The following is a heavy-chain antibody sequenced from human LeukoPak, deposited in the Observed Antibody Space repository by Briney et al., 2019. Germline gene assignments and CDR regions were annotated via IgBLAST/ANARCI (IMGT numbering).Heavy chain of an antibody. CDR1: GYSISSCYY. CDR2: IYHSGST. V-gene: IGHV4-38-2*01. Sequence: SETLSLTCAVSGYSISSCYYWGWIRQPPGKGLEWIGSIYHSGSTYYNPSIKSRVTISVDTSKNQFSLKLSSVTAADTAVYYCARLRPYYYYMDVWGKGTTVTVSS. J-gene: IGHJ6*03. CDR3: ARLRPYYYYMDV.